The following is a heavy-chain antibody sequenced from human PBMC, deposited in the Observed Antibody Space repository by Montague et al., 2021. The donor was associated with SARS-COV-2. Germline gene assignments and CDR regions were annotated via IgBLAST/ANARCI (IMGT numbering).Heavy chain of an antibody. D-gene: IGHD1-26*01. CDR1: RLPFNGYA. J-gene: IGHJ4*01. CDR2: ISHDESNH. V-gene: IGHV3-30*04. CDR3: AREGYRSGSFYIDY. Sequence: SLRLSCAASRLPFNGYAMYWARQAPGKGLEWLTFISHDESNHRYADSVKGRFTISRDNSKNTLYLQMDSLRPEDTAVYYCAREGYRSGSFYIDYWGQGTLVTVSS.